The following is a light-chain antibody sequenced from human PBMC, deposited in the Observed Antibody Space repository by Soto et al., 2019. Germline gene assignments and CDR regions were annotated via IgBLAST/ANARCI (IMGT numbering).Light chain of an antibody. CDR1: QGISRT. CDR2: GAS. Sequence: EIVMTQCSATLSVSPGETATLSCRASQGISRTLAWYQLKPGQAPRLLFYGASTRATGVPARFSGSGSGTEFTLTISSLKSEDSALYYCQHYNHWPQLSFGGGTKVDIK. J-gene: IGKJ4*01. CDR3: QHYNHWPQLS. V-gene: IGKV3-15*01.